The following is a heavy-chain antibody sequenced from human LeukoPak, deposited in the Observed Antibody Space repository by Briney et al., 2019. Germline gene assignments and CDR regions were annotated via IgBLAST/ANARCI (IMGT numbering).Heavy chain of an antibody. CDR3: ARVTTIAVAGTVPDYFDY. J-gene: IGHJ4*02. CDR2: INPNSGGT. V-gene: IGHV1-2*02. CDR1: GYTFTAYY. Sequence: ASVKVSCKASGYTFTAYYMHWVRQAPAPGLGWMGWINPNSGGTTYSQKFQGRVTMTRETSISTAYMELSRLRSDDTAVYYCARVTTIAVAGTVPDYFDYWGQGTLVTVSS. D-gene: IGHD6-19*01.